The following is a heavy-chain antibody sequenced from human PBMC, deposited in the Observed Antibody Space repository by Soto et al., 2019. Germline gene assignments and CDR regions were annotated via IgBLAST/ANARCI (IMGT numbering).Heavy chain of an antibody. Sequence: PSETLSLTCTVSGGSISSNNYYWSWIRQSPGKGLEWIGYIYSTGSTYHNPTLNCRVTISIDTSKNQFSLKLSSVTAADTSVYYCATESYASSWFDPWGQGTLVTVSS. D-gene: IGHD3-22*01. CDR3: ATESYASSWFDP. CDR1: GGSISSNNYY. CDR2: IYSTGST. J-gene: IGHJ5*02. V-gene: IGHV4-30-4*01.